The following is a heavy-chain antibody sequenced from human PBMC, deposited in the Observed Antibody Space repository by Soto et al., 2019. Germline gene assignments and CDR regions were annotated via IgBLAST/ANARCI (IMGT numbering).Heavy chain of an antibody. CDR2: IIPILGIA. CDR1: GVTFSSYT. CDR3: AMEYCSSTSCYRDY. V-gene: IGHV1-69*02. Sequence: SVKVSCKASGVTFSSYTISWVRQAPGQGLEWMGRIIPILGIANYAQKFQGRVTITADKSTSTAYMELSSLRSEDTAVYYCAMEYCSSTSCYRDYWGQGTLVTVS. J-gene: IGHJ4*02. D-gene: IGHD2-2*02.